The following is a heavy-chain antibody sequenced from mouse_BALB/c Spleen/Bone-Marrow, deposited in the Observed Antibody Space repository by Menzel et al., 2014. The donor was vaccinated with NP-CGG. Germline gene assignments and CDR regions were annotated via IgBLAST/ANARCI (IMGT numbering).Heavy chain of an antibody. D-gene: IGHD1-1*01. CDR3: ARDNNYGGNWYFDV. CDR2: IRHKAKGYTT. J-gene: IGHJ1*01. CDR1: GFTFTDYY. V-gene: IGHV7-3*02. Sequence: EVKLMESGGGLVQPGGSLRLSCATSGFTFTDYYMSWVRQPPGKALEWLGFIRHKAKGYTTEYSASVKGRFTISRDNSQSIVYLQMNTLRAEDSATYYCARDNNYGGNWYFDVWGAGTTVTVSS.